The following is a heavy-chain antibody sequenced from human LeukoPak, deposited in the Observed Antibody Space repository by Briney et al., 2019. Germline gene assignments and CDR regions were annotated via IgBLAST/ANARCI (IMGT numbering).Heavy chain of an antibody. D-gene: IGHD2-21*02. Sequence: PGGSLRLSCSASGFTFSVYAIHWVRQPPGEGLEYVSSIISNGGSTYYADSVKGRFTISRDNSKNTVSLQMSSLRAEYTALYYCVKDGLAFCGGDCYSYFDYWGQGTLVTVSS. CDR1: GFTFSVYA. CDR2: IISNGGST. CDR3: VKDGLAFCGGDCYSYFDY. V-gene: IGHV3-64D*06. J-gene: IGHJ4*02.